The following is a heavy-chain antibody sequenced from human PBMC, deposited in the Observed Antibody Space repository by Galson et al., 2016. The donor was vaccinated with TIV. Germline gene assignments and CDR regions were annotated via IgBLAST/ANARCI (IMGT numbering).Heavy chain of an antibody. CDR1: GYTFTNYA. D-gene: IGHD2-21*01. CDR2: INAGNGNT. J-gene: IGHJ4*02. Sequence: SVKVSCKAAGYTFTNYAMHWVRQAPGKRLEWMGWINAGNGNTKYSQKFQGRVTITRDTSANTAYMELSSLRSEDTAMYYCARPPYCGGDCFKYDSWGQGTLVTVSS. V-gene: IGHV1-3*01. CDR3: ARPPYCGGDCFKYDS.